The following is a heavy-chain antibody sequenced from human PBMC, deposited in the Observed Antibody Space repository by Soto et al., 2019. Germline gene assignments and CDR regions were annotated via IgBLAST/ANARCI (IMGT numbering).Heavy chain of an antibody. D-gene: IGHD2-2*01. CDR1: GGTFSSYT. CDR3: ARRYCRSTSCLLKTEVVFDI. CDR2: IIPLHDIA. J-gene: IGHJ3*02. Sequence: QVQLVQSGAEVKKPGSSVKVSCKTSGGTFSSYTVSWVRQAPGQGLEWMGRIIPLHDIANYAEKFQGRVTITADKSTSTVYMELNSLRSEDTAVYYCARRYCRSTSCLLKTEVVFDIWGQGTMVTVSS. V-gene: IGHV1-69*02.